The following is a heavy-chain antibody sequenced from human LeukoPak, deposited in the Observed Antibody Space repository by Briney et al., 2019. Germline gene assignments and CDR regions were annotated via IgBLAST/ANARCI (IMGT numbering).Heavy chain of an antibody. CDR3: ARTFVGARTGLGY. V-gene: IGHV3-21*01. J-gene: IGHJ4*02. CDR1: GFTFNTYS. Sequence: GGSLRLSCAASGFTFNTYSMNWVRQAPGKGLEWVSFISSSSIYIYYADSVKGRFTISRDNAKNSLYLQMNSLRAEDTAVYYCARTFVGARTGLGYWGQGTLVTVS. D-gene: IGHD1-26*01. CDR2: ISSSSIYI.